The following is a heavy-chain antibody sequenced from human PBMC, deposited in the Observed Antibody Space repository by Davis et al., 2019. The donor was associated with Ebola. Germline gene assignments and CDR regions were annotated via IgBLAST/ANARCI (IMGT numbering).Heavy chain of an antibody. D-gene: IGHD2-15*01. CDR2: IWYDGSNK. Sequence: GESLKISCAASGFTFSSYAMSWVRQAPGKGLEWVAVIWYDGSNKYYADSVKGRFTISRDNSKNTLYLQMNSLRAEDTAVYYCARVAVSGDFDYWGQGTLVTVSS. V-gene: IGHV3-33*08. CDR1: GFTFSSYA. CDR3: ARVAVSGDFDY. J-gene: IGHJ4*02.